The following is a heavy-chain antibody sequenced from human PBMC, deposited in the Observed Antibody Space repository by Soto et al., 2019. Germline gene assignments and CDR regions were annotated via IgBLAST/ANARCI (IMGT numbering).Heavy chain of an antibody. CDR1: GYTFTSYY. CDR3: ARARGMVLSFYGMDV. Sequence: ASVKVPCKASGYTFTSYYMHWVRQAPGQGLEWMGIINPSGGSTSYAQKFQGRVTMTRDTSTSTVYMELSSLRSEDTAVYYCARARGMVLSFYGMDVWGQGTTVTVSS. D-gene: IGHD3-10*01. J-gene: IGHJ6*02. CDR2: INPSGGST. V-gene: IGHV1-46*01.